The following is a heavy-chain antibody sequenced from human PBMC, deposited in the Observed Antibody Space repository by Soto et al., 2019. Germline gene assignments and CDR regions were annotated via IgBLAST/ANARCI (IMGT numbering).Heavy chain of an antibody. Sequence: EVQLLESGGDLVQPGGSLRLSCAASGFTFSTYAMNWVRQAPGKGLEWVSASGGSGGPTYYADSVRGRFTVSRDNSKSTLYLQMNGLSAEDRAVYYWAKDSTHNYLTSSDYWGQGPLVAVSS. CDR1: GFTFSTYA. CDR3: AKDSTHNYLTSSDY. V-gene: IGHV3-23*01. CDR2: SGGSGGPT. D-gene: IGHD3-10*01. J-gene: IGHJ4*02.